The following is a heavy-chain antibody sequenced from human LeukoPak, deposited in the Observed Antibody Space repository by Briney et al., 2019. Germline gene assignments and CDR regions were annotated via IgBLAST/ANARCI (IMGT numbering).Heavy chain of an antibody. CDR3: ARCYGSGSHYNGRIAY. D-gene: IGHD3-10*01. CDR2: ISYDGSNK. V-gene: IGHV3-30*04. CDR1: GFTFSSYA. J-gene: IGHJ4*02. Sequence: PGRSLRLSCAASGFTFSSYAMHWVRQAPGKGLEWVAVISYDGSNKYYADSVKGRFTISRDNSKNTLYLQMNSLRAEDTAVYYCARCYGSGSHYNGRIAYWGQGTLVTVSS.